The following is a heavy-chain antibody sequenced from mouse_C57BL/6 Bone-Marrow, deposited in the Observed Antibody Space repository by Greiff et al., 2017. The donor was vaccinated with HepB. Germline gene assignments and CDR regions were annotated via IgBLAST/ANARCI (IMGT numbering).Heavy chain of an antibody. J-gene: IGHJ3*01. CDR3: AREGTGIRFAY. Sequence: QVQLQQSGAELVMPGASVKLSCKASGYTFTSYWMHWVKQRPGQGLEWIGEIDPSDSYTNYNQKFKGKSTLTVDKSSSTAYMQLSSLTSEDSAVYYCAREGTGIRFAYWGQGTLVTVSA. D-gene: IGHD3-3*01. V-gene: IGHV1-69*01. CDR1: GYTFTSYW. CDR2: IDPSDSYT.